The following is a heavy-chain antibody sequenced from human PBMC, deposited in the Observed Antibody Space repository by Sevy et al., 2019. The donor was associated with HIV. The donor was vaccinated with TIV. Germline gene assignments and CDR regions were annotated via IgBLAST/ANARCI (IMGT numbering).Heavy chain of an antibody. CDR1: GFTFSNAW. J-gene: IGHJ6*02. D-gene: IGHD3-10*01. V-gene: IGHV3-15*01. CDR2: IKSKTDGGTT. CDR3: TTVGRYYYGSGSYLSSYGMDV. Sequence: GGSVRLSCAASGFTFSNAWMSWVRQAPGKGLEWVGRIKSKTDGGTTDYAAPVKGRFTISRDDSKNTLYLQMNSLKTEDTAVYYCTTVGRYYYGSGSYLSSYGMDVWGQGTTVTVSS.